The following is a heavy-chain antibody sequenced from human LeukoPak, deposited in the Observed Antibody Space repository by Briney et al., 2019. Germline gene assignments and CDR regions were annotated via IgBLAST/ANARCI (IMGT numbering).Heavy chain of an antibody. Sequence: PSETLSPTCAVSGGSINSSSYYWGWIRQPPGKGLEWIGSIYYGGSTYYNPSLKSRVTISVDTSKNQFSLKLSSVTAADTAVYYCARVMNSYDLKLNYWGQGTLVTVSS. CDR3: ARVMNSYDLKLNY. J-gene: IGHJ4*02. D-gene: IGHD5-12*01. CDR2: IYYGGST. V-gene: IGHV4-39*07. CDR1: GGSINSSSYY.